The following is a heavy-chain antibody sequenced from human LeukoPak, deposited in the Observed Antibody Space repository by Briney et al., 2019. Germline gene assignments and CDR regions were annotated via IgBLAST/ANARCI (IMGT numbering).Heavy chain of an antibody. CDR3: AKSGLSSGWYPYDN. V-gene: IGHV3-30*18. CDR2: ISHDGNNK. Sequence: PGRSLRLSCVASGFTFSSYGMHWVRQAPGKWLEWLAVISHDGNNKYCADSVRGRFTLSRDNSKDTLYLQMNSLRAEDTAVYYCAKSGLSSGWYPYDNWGQGALVTVSS. D-gene: IGHD6-19*01. J-gene: IGHJ4*02. CDR1: GFTFSSYG.